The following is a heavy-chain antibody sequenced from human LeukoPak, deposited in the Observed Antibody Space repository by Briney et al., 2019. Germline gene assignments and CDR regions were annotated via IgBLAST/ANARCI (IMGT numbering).Heavy chain of an antibody. V-gene: IGHV3-74*01. J-gene: IGHJ4*02. Sequence: GGSLRLSCVASGFTFSSYWMHWVRQDPRKGLVWVSRINGDGRNINYADSVRGRFTISRDNAKNTLYLQMNTLRVEDTAVYYCARDGWELLFNYFDYWGQGTLVTVSS. CDR3: ARDGWELLFNYFDY. CDR1: GFTFSSYW. CDR2: INGDGRNI. D-gene: IGHD1-26*01.